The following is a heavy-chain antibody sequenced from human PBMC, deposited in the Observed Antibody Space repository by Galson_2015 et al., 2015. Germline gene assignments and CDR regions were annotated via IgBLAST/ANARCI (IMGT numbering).Heavy chain of an antibody. D-gene: IGHD6-19*01. J-gene: IGHJ4*02. Sequence: SLRLSCAVSGFTFSTYAMHWVRQAPGTGLEHVSTISTNGGSTYDADSVKGRFTISRDNSKNTLYLQMSSLRGEDTAMYYCVRGTIGVAGIDYWGQGTLVTVSS. CDR3: VRGTIGVAGIDY. V-gene: IGHV3-64D*06. CDR1: GFTFSTYA. CDR2: ISTNGGST.